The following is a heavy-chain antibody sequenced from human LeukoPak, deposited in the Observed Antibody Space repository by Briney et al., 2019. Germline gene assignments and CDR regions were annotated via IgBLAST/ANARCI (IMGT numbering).Heavy chain of an antibody. J-gene: IGHJ4*02. CDR1: GFTFSDYT. CDR2: ISSSSSTI. D-gene: IGHD2-2*01. Sequence: PVGSLRVSCVASGFTFSDYTMNSVCPAPGKGLGWGSYISSSSSTIYYADSVKGRFTISRDNAKNSLSLQMNSMRAEDTAVYYCSRDQLTYCSSTSCYEIPPGWGQGTLVTVSS. V-gene: IGHV3-48*01. CDR3: SRDQLTYCSSTSCYEIPPG.